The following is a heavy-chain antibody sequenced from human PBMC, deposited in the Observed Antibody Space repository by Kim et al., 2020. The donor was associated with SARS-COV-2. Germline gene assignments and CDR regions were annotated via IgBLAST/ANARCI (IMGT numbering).Heavy chain of an antibody. CDR3: ARGWAFDI. CDR1: GFTLSSHW. J-gene: IGHJ3*02. Sequence: GGSLRLSCVVSGFTLSSHWMHWVRQVPGKGLVWVSRLSTDGSTTTYADSVKGRSSISRDNAKNTLYLQMNSLRAEDTAVYYCARGWAFDIWGQGTMVTVSS. V-gene: IGHV3-74*01. CDR2: LSTDGSTT. D-gene: IGHD2-15*01.